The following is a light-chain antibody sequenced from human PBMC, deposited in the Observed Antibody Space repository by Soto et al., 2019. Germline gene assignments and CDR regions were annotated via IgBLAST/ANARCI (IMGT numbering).Light chain of an antibody. J-gene: IGLJ2*01. CDR3: CSYAGSDILI. CDR1: SSDVGGYNY. CDR2: DVS. Sequence: QSVLTQPRSASGSPGQSITISCTGTSSDVGGYNYVSWYQQHPAKAPKLIIFDVSKRPSGVPNRFSGSKSGNTASLTISGLQAEDEADYDCCSYAGSDILIFGGGTQLTVL. V-gene: IGLV2-11*01.